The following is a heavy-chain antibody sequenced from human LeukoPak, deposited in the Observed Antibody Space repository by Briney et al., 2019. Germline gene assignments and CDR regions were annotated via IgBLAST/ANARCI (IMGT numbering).Heavy chain of an antibody. Sequence: SETLSLTCAVYGGSFSGYYWSWIRQPPGKGLEWIGEINHSGSTNYNPSLKSRVTISVDTSKNQFSLKLSSVTAADTAVYYCARARYGSGSYYKVGSRFDSWGQGTLVTVSS. CDR3: ARARYGSGSYYKVGSRFDS. V-gene: IGHV4-34*01. CDR1: GGSFSGYY. D-gene: IGHD3-10*01. J-gene: IGHJ5*01. CDR2: INHSGST.